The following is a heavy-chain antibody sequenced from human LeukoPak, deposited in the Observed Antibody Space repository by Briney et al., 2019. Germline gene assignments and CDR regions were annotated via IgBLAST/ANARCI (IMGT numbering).Heavy chain of an antibody. V-gene: IGHV4-34*01. Sequence: SETLSLTCAVYGGSFSGYYWSWIRQPPGKGLEWIGEINHSGSTNYNPSLKSRVTISVDTSKNQFSLKLSSVTAADTAVYYCAGGLQDSSGYYYFDYWGQGTLVTVSS. J-gene: IGHJ4*02. CDR1: GGSFSGYY. D-gene: IGHD3-22*01. CDR3: AGGLQDSSGYYYFDY. CDR2: INHSGST.